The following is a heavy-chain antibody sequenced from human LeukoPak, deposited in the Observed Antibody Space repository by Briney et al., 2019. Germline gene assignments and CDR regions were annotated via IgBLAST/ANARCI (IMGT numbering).Heavy chain of an antibody. CDR2: IHTSGSN. CDR1: GGSISTYH. V-gene: IGHV4-4*09. CDR3: ARLSAAVHLGAFDL. J-gene: IGHJ3*01. Sequence: SETLSLTCTVSGGSISTYHWSWIRQPPGKGLEWIGYIHTSGSNNQYPSLKSRVTISVGKSKNHFSLRLTSVTAADTVVYYCARLSAAVHLGAFDLWGQGTMVTVSS. D-gene: IGHD3-3*01.